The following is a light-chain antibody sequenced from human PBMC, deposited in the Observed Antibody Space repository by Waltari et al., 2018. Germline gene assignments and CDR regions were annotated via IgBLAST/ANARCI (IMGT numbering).Light chain of an antibody. V-gene: IGLV3-21*01. CDR1: NIGSKS. CDR2: YNN. J-gene: IGLJ2*01. CDR3: QVWDSHSDHVV. Sequence: SYVLTQPPSVSVAQGETARITCGGNNIGSKSVHWYKQEQGQAPILVIYYNNDPPSVLPDRFSGSTSGNTATLTISRVDAGDEADYYCQVWDSHSDHVVFGGGTKLAVL.